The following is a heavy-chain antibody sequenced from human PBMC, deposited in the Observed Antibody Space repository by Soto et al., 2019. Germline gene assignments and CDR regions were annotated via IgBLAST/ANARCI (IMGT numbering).Heavy chain of an antibody. CDR2: ISWNSGNI. CDR1: GFTSDDYA. J-gene: IGHJ4*02. V-gene: IGHV3-9*02. CDR3: VRSKGGYSYGTPFDY. D-gene: IGHD5-18*01. Sequence: EVQLEESGGALVQPGRSLRLSCAASGFTSDDYAMHWVRQVLGKGLEWVSSISWNSGNIGYADSVKGRFTTSRDNAXHSLYLQMNSLRPEDTALYYCVRSKGGYSYGTPFDYWGQGTLVTVSS.